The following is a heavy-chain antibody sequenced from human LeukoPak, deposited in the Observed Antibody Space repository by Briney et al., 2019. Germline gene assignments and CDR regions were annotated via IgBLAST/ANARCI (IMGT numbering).Heavy chain of an antibody. D-gene: IGHD2-2*01. J-gene: IGHJ4*02. Sequence: PPETLSLTCTVSGGSTNSAIHCWGWICQPPGKELEWIGSICHGGTTHYHPLLKSRVSISGDSSKNQFSLKLSSVTAADTAVYYCARVDCSSTTCYFGFDYWGQGTLVTVSS. CDR3: ARVDCSSTTCYFGFDY. CDR1: GGSTNSAIHC. V-gene: IGHV4-39*07. CDR2: ICHGGTT.